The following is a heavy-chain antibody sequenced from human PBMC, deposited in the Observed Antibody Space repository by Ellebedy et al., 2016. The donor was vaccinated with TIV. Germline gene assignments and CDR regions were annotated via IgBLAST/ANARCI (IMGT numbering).Heavy chain of an antibody. CDR3: ASPGYYYDSSGLYY. CDR2: IYYSGST. Sequence: MPSETLSLTCTVSGGSISSSSYYWGWIRQPPGKGLEWIGSIYYSGSTYYNPSLKSRVTISVDTSKNQFSLKLSSVTAADTAVYYCASPGYYYDSSGLYYWGQGTLVTVSS. CDR1: GGSISSSSYY. J-gene: IGHJ4*02. V-gene: IGHV4-39*01. D-gene: IGHD3-22*01.